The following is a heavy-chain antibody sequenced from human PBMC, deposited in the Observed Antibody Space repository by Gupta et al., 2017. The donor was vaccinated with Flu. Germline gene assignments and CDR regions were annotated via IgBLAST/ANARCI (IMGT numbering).Heavy chain of an antibody. Sequence: SSYYWTWIRQPPGKGLEWIAYISYSGGTNYNPSLKSRVTISLDTSKNQFPLKLSSVTAADTAVYYCARQGGSFTNYVYYYYYMDVWGKGTTVTVSS. J-gene: IGHJ6*03. CDR1: SSYY. V-gene: IGHV4-59*08. CDR3: ARQGGSFTNYVYYYYYMDV. CDR2: ISYSGGT. D-gene: IGHD4-4*01.